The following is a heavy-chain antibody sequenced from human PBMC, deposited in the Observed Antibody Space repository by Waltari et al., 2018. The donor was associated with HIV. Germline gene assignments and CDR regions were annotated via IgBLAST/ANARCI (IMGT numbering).Heavy chain of an antibody. CDR1: GDIFTNYY. CDR2: NQPSGGFK. Sequence: QVQVVQSGAEVKKPGASVKISCKASGDIFTNYYVHWVSQAPGQGLEWLGTNQPSGGFKHHANNHQTRSTMTREAHARNIYMELNSLAEGDSAVYCWVREGGRGFGGGSYYHNGMDVWGQGTTVIGS. D-gene: IGHD3-10*01. J-gene: IGHJ6*02. V-gene: IGHV1-46*01. CDR3: VREGGRGFGGGSYYHNGMDV.